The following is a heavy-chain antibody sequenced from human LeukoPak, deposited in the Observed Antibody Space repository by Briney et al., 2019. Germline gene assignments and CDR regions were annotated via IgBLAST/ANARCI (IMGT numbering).Heavy chain of an antibody. CDR3: ARAEDDSGTYSVGYFDF. CDR2: ISSSSSYI. CDR1: GFTFSSYS. J-gene: IGHJ4*02. Sequence: PGGSLRLSCAASGFTFSSYSMNWVRQAPGKGLEWVSSISSSSSYIYYAASVKGRFTISRDNSKNTLYLQMNSLRAEDTAIYYCARAEDDSGTYSVGYFDFWGQGTLVTVSS. D-gene: IGHD3-10*01. V-gene: IGHV3-21*04.